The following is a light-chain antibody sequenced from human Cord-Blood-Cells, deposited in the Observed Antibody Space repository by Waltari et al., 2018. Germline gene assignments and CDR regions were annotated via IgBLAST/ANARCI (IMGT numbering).Light chain of an antibody. CDR1: STDVGGSTY. CDR3: CSYAGSYTYV. CDR2: DVS. J-gene: IGLJ1*01. V-gene: IGLV2-11*01. Sequence: QSALTQPRSVSGSLGQSVTISCTGTSTDVGGSTYVPWYQQHPGKAPKLMIYDVSKRPSGVPDRFSGSKSGNTASLTISGLQAEDEADYYCCSYAGSYTYVFGTGTKVTVL.